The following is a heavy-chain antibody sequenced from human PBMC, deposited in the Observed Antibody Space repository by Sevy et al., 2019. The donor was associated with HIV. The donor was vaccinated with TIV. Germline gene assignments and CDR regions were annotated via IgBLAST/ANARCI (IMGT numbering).Heavy chain of an antibody. Sequence: ASVKVSCKASGYTFTGYYMHWVRQAHGQGLEWMGWINPNSGGTNYAQKFQGRVTMTRDTSISTAYMELSRLRSDDTAVYYCARDLYDSSGYYYYYGMDVWGQGTTVTVSS. CDR1: GYTFTGYY. CDR3: ARDLYDSSGYYYYYGMDV. D-gene: IGHD3-22*01. CDR2: INPNSGGT. V-gene: IGHV1-2*02. J-gene: IGHJ6*02.